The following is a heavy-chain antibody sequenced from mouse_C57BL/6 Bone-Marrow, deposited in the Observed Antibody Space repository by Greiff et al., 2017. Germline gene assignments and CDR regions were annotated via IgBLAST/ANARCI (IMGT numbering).Heavy chain of an antibody. V-gene: IGHV1-81*01. CDR3: ARDGLGRYYFDY. D-gene: IGHD4-1*01. J-gene: IGHJ2*01. CDR2: LYPRSGNT. CDR1: GYTFTSYG. Sequence: QVQLQQSGAELAWPGASVKLSCKASGYTFTSYGISWVKQRTGQGLEWIGELYPRSGNTNYNEKFKGKATLTADKSSSTAYMERRSMTAGDSAVYFCARDGLGRYYFDYWGQGTPLTVSA.